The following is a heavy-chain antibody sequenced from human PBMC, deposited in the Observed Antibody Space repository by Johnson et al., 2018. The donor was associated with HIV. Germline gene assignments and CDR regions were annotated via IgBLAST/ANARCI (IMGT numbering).Heavy chain of an antibody. D-gene: IGHD1-26*01. J-gene: IGHJ3*02. Sequence: VQLVESGGGVVQPGRSLRLSCEASGFTFSNYAMHWVRQAPGKGLEWVAVISYDGSDKYYADSVKGRFTISRDNSKNTLYLQMNSLRAEDTAVYYCAIIPPGGAGKGADAFDIWGQGTMVTVSS. CDR2: ISYDGSDK. CDR1: GFTFSNYA. CDR3: AIIPPGGAGKGADAFDI. V-gene: IGHV3-30*19.